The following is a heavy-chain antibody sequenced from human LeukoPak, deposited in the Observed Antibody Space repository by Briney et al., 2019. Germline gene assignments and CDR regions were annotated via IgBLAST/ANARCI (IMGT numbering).Heavy chain of an antibody. D-gene: IGHD1-26*01. CDR1: GNSVTSYY. Sequence: PAETLSLTCTVSGNSVTSYYWSWIRQPPGKGLEWIGYGDHFGGAIYNPSLKSRVTISADSSKNQFSLRLTSVTAADTAVYHCARLSDLYNGTYLLDSWSQGTLVTVSS. V-gene: IGHV4-59*02. CDR3: ARLSDLYNGTYLLDS. CDR2: GDHFGGA. J-gene: IGHJ4*02.